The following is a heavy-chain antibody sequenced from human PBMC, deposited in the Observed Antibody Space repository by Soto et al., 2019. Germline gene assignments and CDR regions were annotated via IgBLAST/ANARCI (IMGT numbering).Heavy chain of an antibody. V-gene: IGHV3-64*01. CDR2: ISSNGGST. Sequence: GGSLRLSCAASGFTFSSYAMHWVRQAPGKGLEYVSAISSNGGSTYYANSVKGRFTISRDNSKNTLYLQMGSLRAEDMAVYYWARESCSSTSCYYNYWGQGTLVTVSS. D-gene: IGHD2-2*01. CDR3: ARESCSSTSCYYNY. CDR1: GFTFSSYA. J-gene: IGHJ4*02.